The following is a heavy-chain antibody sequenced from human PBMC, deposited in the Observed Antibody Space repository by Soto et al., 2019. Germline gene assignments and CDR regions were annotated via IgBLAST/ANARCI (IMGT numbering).Heavy chain of an antibody. D-gene: IGHD5-12*01. Sequence: QEQLVESGGGVAQPGRSLRLSCAVSGLIFNRYGMHWVRQAPGKGLEWVAGISEDGNRKYYIDSLKGRFAISRDNSKNMLYLQMDSLRPEDTAVYYCTKGRGRGFDLCGSWGQGTLVTVSS. CDR3: TKGRGRGFDLCGS. CDR2: ISEDGNRK. CDR1: GLIFNRYG. J-gene: IGHJ5*02. V-gene: IGHV3-30*18.